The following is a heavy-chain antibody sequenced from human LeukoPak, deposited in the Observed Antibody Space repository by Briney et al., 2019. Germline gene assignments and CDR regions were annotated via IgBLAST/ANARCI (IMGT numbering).Heavy chain of an antibody. CDR1: GFTFSSYG. CDR3: AALPAAILEFDY. CDR2: IRYDGSNK. V-gene: IGHV3-30*02. D-gene: IGHD2-2*01. Sequence: GGSLRLSCAASGFTFSSYGMHWVRQAPGKGLEWVAFIRYDGSNKYYADSVKGRFTISRDNSKNTLYLQMNSLRAEDTAVYYCAALPAAILEFDYWGQGTLVTVSS. J-gene: IGHJ4*02.